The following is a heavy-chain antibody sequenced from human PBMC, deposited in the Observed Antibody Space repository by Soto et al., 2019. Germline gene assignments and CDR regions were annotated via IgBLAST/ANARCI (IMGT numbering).Heavy chain of an antibody. D-gene: IGHD2-2*01. Sequence: GGSLRLSCAASGFTFSSYGMHWVRQAPGKGLEWVAVISYDGSNKYYADSVKGRFTISRDNSKNKLDLQMNSLRAEDTAVYYCAKLGYCSSTSCSGGAFDIWGQGTMVTVSS. CDR2: ISYDGSNK. CDR3: AKLGYCSSTSCSGGAFDI. J-gene: IGHJ3*02. CDR1: GFTFSSYG. V-gene: IGHV3-30*18.